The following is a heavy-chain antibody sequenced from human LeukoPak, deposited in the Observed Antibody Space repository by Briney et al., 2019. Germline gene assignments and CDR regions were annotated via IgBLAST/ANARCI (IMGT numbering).Heavy chain of an antibody. D-gene: IGHD3-3*01. Sequence: SETLSLTCTVSVGSISNYYWSWIRQPAGKGLEWIGRIYGSGGTNYNSSLKSRVTMSADTSKKQFSLKLSSVTAADTAVYYCAREGITIFGVVIPYYMDVWGKGTTVTVSS. J-gene: IGHJ6*03. V-gene: IGHV4-4*07. CDR2: IYGSGGT. CDR3: AREGITIFGVVIPYYMDV. CDR1: VGSISNYY.